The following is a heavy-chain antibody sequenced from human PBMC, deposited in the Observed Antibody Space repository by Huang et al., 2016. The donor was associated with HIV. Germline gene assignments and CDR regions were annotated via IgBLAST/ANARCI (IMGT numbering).Heavy chain of an antibody. V-gene: IGHV3-30*02. Sequence: QVRLVESGGGVVQPGASLTLSCSASGFPFSAYGMDWVRQAPGKGLEWVSFIRYDGNNDYLIGSVKCRFTRSRDNSNNTLYLRMNSLRPEDTAVYYCVKERGSSRARSSFDFWGQGTSVIVSS. CDR1: GFPFSAYG. D-gene: IGHD6-13*01. CDR2: IRYDGNND. CDR3: VKERGSSRARSSFDF. J-gene: IGHJ3*01.